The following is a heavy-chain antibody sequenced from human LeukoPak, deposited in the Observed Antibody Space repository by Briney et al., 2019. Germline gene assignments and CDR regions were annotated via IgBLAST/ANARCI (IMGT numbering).Heavy chain of an antibody. V-gene: IGHV3-9*01. J-gene: IGHJ3*02. CDR3: AKGNWGSAFDI. CDR2: ITSNSGSI. CDR1: GFTFGDYT. D-gene: IGHD7-27*01. Sequence: GGSLRLSCAASGFTFGDYTMHWVRQVPGKGLEWVSGITSNSGSIDYADSVRGRFTFSRDNAKNSLFLQMNCLRAEDTALYYCAKGNWGSAFDIWGQGTMVTVSS.